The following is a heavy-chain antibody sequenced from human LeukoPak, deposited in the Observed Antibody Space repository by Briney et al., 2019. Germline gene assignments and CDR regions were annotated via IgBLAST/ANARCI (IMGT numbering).Heavy chain of an antibody. J-gene: IGHJ4*02. Sequence: SETLSLTCTVSGYSISTGYYWGWIRQPPGKELEWIGSIYHSGSTYYNPSLKSRVTISVDTSKNQFSLKLGSVTAADTAVYYCAGVTVTTRSVDYWGQGALVTVSS. D-gene: IGHD4-17*01. V-gene: IGHV4-38-2*02. CDR1: GYSISTGYY. CDR2: IYHSGST. CDR3: AGVTVTTRSVDY.